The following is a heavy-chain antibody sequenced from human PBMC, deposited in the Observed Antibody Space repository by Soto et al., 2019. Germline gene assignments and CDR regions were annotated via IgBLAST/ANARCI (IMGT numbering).Heavy chain of an antibody. V-gene: IGHV3-66*01. J-gene: IGHJ4*02. CDR2: ISSGGST. CDR1: GFTVSSFY. Sequence: EVQLVESGGGLVQPGGSLRLSCAASGFTVSSFYMTWVRQAPGKGLQWVAVISSGGSTYYADSVKGRFTISRDNSKNTLYLEMNGLRAEDTPVYYCARDTFGGAYDFLHGGQGTLVTVSS. D-gene: IGHD3-3*01. CDR3: ARDTFGGAYDFLH.